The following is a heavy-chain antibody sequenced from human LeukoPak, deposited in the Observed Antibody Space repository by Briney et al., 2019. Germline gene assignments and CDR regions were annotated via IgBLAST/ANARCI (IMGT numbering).Heavy chain of an antibody. CDR1: GFTFSSYS. CDR2: ITRSSNYI. V-gene: IGHV3-21*01. Sequence: GGALRLSCAASGFTFSSYSMTWVRQAPGKGLEWVSSITRSSNYIYYADSVKGRFTVSRDNAKNSLHLQINSLRAEDTAVYYCARVSDISVAAYFDYWGQGTLVTVSS. J-gene: IGHJ4*02. D-gene: IGHD6-19*01. CDR3: ARVSDISVAAYFDY.